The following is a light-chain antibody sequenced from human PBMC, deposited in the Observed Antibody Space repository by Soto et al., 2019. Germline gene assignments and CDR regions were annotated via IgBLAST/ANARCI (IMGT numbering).Light chain of an antibody. V-gene: IGKV3-15*01. Sequence: EIVMTHSPATLSVSPGERVTLSCRASQSVSSNLAWYQQKHGQAPRLLIHGASTRATGVPAWFSGSGSGTDYTLTISSLQFEDFAVYYCQQYNNWPPTFGQGTKVDIK. CDR2: GAS. CDR3: QQYNNWPPT. CDR1: QSVSSN. J-gene: IGKJ1*01.